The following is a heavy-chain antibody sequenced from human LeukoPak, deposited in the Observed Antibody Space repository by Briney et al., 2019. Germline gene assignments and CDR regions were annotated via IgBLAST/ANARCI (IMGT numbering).Heavy chain of an antibody. D-gene: IGHD5-12*01. CDR2: ISAYNGNT. Sequence: GASVKVSCKASGYTFTSYGISWVRQAPGQGLEGMGWISAYNGNTNYAQKLQCRVTMTTDTSTSTAYMELRSLRSDDTAVYYCARDLSDGGYDLGFDYWGQGTLVTVSS. J-gene: IGHJ4*02. V-gene: IGHV1-18*01. CDR1: GYTFTSYG. CDR3: ARDLSDGGYDLGFDY.